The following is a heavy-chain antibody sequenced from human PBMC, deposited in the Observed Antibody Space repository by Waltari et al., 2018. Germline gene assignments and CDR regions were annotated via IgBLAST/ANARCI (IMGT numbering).Heavy chain of an antibody. Sequence: EVQLVVSGRGMVQPGGSLRLSCAASGLALSRCWISWFRHAPGKGLEWVANIKQDGSEKYYVDSVKGRFTISRDNAKNSLYLQMNSLRAEDTAVYYCARDEEWELPGAFDIWGQGTMVTVSS. CDR1: GLALSRCW. V-gene: IGHV3-7*01. D-gene: IGHD1-26*01. J-gene: IGHJ3*02. CDR3: ARDEEWELPGAFDI. CDR2: IKQDGSEK.